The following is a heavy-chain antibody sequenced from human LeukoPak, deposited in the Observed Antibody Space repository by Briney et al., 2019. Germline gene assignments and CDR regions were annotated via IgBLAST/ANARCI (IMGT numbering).Heavy chain of an antibody. Sequence: GGSLRLSCAASGFTFSNYAMRWVRQAPGKGLEWVSAISGSGGSTYYADSVKGRFTISRDNSKNTLYLQMNSLRAEDTAVYYCAKVCSSFWSGYYRLPLGKLEPFDYWGQGTLVTVSS. CDR3: AKVCSSFWSGYYRLPLGKLEPFDY. V-gene: IGHV3-23*01. CDR2: ISGSGGST. D-gene: IGHD3-3*01. CDR1: GFTFSNYA. J-gene: IGHJ4*02.